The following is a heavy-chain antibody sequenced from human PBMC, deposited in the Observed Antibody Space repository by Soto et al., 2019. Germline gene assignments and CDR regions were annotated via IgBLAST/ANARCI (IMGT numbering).Heavy chain of an antibody. V-gene: IGHV1-18*01. D-gene: IGHD2-8*01. J-gene: IGHJ6*02. CDR1: GYTFSRYG. Sequence: QGQLVQSGPEVKKPGASVKVSCKASGYTFSRYGISWVRQAPGQGLEWMGWISGYNGDTKYAQKVQGRVTMTIDTSTYTAYMELRRLTSDDTDIYYCEKNGQPPYYYYGMDVWGQGTTVTVSS. CDR3: EKNGQPPYYYYGMDV. CDR2: ISGYNGDT.